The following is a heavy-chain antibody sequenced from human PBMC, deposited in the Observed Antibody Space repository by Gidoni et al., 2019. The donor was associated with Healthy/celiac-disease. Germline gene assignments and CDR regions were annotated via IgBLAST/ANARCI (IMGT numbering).Heavy chain of an antibody. CDR1: GFPFDDYA. CDR2: ISRNSGSI. Sequence: EVKLVESGGGLVQPGRSLRLSCATPGFPFDDYAMHWVRPAPGKGLAWVSGISRNSGSIGYADSVKCRFTISRDNAKNSLYLQMNSLRAEDTALYYCAKGHSYYDSSGYPTYYFDYWGQGTLVTVSS. D-gene: IGHD3-22*01. CDR3: AKGHSYYDSSGYPTYYFDY. J-gene: IGHJ4*02. V-gene: IGHV3-9*01.